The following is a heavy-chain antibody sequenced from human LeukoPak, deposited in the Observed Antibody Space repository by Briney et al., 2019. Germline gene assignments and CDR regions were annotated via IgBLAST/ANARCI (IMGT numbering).Heavy chain of an antibody. D-gene: IGHD6-19*01. CDR3: VKDVDSSGLSYYYYGMDV. Sequence: PGGSLRLSCSASGFTFSSYAMPWVRQAPGKGLEYASAFSSNGGSTYYADSVTGRFTISRDDSKITMSLQMSSLRAEDTAVYSCVKDVDSSGLSYYYYGMDVWGQGTTVTVSS. CDR2: FSSNGGST. J-gene: IGHJ6*02. V-gene: IGHV3-64D*06. CDR1: GFTFSSYA.